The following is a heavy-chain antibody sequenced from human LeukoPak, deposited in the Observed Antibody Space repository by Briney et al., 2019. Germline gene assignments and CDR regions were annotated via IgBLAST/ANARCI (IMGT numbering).Heavy chain of an antibody. V-gene: IGHV3-23*01. CDR3: AKDRQISTRSYYMDV. J-gene: IGHJ6*03. D-gene: IGHD2-2*01. CDR1: GFTFSSYA. Sequence: GGSLRLSCAASGFTFSSYAMSWVRQAPGKGLEWVSAISGSGGSTYYADSVKGRFTISRDNSKNTLYLQMNTLRAEDTAVYYCAKDRQISTRSYYMDVWGTGTTVTVSS. CDR2: ISGSGGST.